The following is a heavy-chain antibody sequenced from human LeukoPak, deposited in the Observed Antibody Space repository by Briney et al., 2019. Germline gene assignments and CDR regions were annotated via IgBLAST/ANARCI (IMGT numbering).Heavy chain of an antibody. V-gene: IGHV3-23*01. J-gene: IGHJ4*02. D-gene: IGHD2-15*01. CDR1: GFTFSSYA. CDR2: ISGSGGST. CDR3: AKDLERYCSGGSCYGDY. Sequence: GGSLRLSCAASGFTFSSYAMSWVRQAPGKGLEWVSAISGSGGSTYYADSVKGRFTISRDNSKNTPYLQMNSLRAEDTAVYYCAKDLERYCSGGSCYGDYWGQGTLVTVSS.